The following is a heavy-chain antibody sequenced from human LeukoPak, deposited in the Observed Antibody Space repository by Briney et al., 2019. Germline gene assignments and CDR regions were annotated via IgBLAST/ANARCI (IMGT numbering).Heavy chain of an antibody. CDR2: INPSGSST. CDR3: ARRAPWIRTDAFDI. V-gene: IGHV1-46*01. Sequence: ASVKVSCKASGYIFTSYYMHWVRQAPGQGLEWMGIINPSGSSTSYAQKFQGRVTMTRDMSTSTVYMELSRLRSDDTAVYYCARRAPWIRTDAFDIWGQGTMVTVSS. CDR1: GYIFTSYY. J-gene: IGHJ3*02. D-gene: IGHD5-12*01.